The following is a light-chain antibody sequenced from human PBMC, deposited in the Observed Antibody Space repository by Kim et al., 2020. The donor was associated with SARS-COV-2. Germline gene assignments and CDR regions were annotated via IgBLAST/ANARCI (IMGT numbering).Light chain of an antibody. CDR1: QSVSSSY. CDR3: QQYGSSLGLT. V-gene: IGKV3-20*01. CDR2: GAS. Sequence: PGERATLSCRASQSVSSSYLAWYQQKPGQAPRLLIYGASSRATGIPDRFSGSGSGTDFTLTISRLEPEDFAVYYCQQYGSSLGLTFGGGTKVDIK. J-gene: IGKJ4*01.